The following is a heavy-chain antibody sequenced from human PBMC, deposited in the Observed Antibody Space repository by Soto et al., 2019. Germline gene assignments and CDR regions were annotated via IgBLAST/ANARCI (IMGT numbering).Heavy chain of an antibody. CDR1: GYRFKNYG. V-gene: IGHV1-18*01. CDR2: ISTYNGKN. CDR3: ATTTSSFGGRPSSY. D-gene: IGHD3-10*01. J-gene: IGHJ4*02. Sequence: QVQLGQSGPGGTMPGASVKFSCKASGYRFKNYGANWVGQAPGQGLEWMGGISTYNGKNNYGQRFQGRVTMTTDISTSTAYMEVRSLTSDDTAIYYFATTTSSFGGRPSSYLGQGTLLSVSS.